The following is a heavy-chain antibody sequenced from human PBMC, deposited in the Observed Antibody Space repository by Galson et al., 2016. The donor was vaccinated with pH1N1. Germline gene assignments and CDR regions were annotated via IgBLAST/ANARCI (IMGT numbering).Heavy chain of an antibody. CDR3: ARTSEDFADVDLRVFYYYGMDV. V-gene: IGHV3-23*01. D-gene: IGHD1-7*01. J-gene: IGHJ6*02. CDR1: GFTFNNYA. CDR2: ITSRGRT. Sequence: SLRLSCAASGFTFNNYAMSWVRQAPGKGLEWASIITSRGRTYYADSVKGRFTISRDNSKNTLYLQMSSLRAEDTALYYCARTSEDFADVDLRVFYYYGMDVWGQGTTVTVSS.